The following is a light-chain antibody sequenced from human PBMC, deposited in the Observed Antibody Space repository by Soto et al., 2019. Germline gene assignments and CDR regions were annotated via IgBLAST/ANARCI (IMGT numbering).Light chain of an antibody. CDR2: GAS. J-gene: IGKJ5*01. Sequence: EIVLTQSPGTLSLSAGERATLSCRASQSVISNYLAWYQQKPGQAPRLLIYGASSRATGIPDRFSGSGSGTDFTLTISRLEPGDSAVYYCQQYGRSPTFGQGTRLEMK. CDR3: QQYGRSPT. CDR1: QSVISNY. V-gene: IGKV3-20*01.